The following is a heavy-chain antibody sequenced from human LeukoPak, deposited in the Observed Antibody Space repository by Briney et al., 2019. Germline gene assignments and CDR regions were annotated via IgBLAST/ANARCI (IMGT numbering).Heavy chain of an antibody. CDR3: ARGSSSGWY. Sequence: SETLSLTCTVSGGSISSGSYYWSWIRQPAGKGLEWIGRIYTSGSTNYNPSLKSRVTVSVDKSKNQFSLKLSSVTAADTAVYYCARGSSSGWYWGQGTLVTVSS. D-gene: IGHD6-19*01. CDR1: GGSISSGSYY. CDR2: IYTSGST. J-gene: IGHJ4*02. V-gene: IGHV4-61*02.